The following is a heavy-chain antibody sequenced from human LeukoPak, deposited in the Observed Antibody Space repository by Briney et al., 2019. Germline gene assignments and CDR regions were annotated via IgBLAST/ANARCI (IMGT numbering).Heavy chain of an antibody. D-gene: IGHD1-26*01. CDR2: INHSGST. V-gene: IGHV4-39*07. CDR3: ARRVGATGRAFDI. J-gene: IGHJ3*02. Sequence: SETLSLTCEVSGGSMRSSSYYWGWIRQPPGKGLEWIGEINHSGSTNYNPSLKSRVTISVDTSKNQFSLKLSSVTAADTAVYYCARRVGATGRAFDIWGQGTMVTVSS. CDR1: GGSMRSSSYY.